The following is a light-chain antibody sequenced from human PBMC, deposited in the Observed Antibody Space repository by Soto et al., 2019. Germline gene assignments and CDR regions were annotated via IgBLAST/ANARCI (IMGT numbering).Light chain of an antibody. Sequence: DIQMTQSPSTLSASVGDRVTITCRASQSISSWLAWYQQKPGKAPKLLIYKASILESGVPSRFSGSGSGTEFTLTISRLQRDDFASYYCQQYSNYWTFGQGTKVEIK. CDR1: QSISSW. CDR3: QQYSNYWT. V-gene: IGKV1-5*03. CDR2: KAS. J-gene: IGKJ1*01.